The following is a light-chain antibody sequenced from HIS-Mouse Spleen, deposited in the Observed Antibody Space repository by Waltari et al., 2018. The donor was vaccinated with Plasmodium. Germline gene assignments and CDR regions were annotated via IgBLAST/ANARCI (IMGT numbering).Light chain of an antibody. CDR1: QSISSY. J-gene: IGKJ2*01. V-gene: IGKV1-39*01. Sequence: DIQMTQSPSSLSASVGDRVTITCLASQSISSYLNWYQQKPGKAPKLLIYAASSLQSGVPSMFSGSGSGTDFTLTISSLQPEDFATYYCQQSHTFGQGTKLEIK. CDR2: AAS. CDR3: QQSHT.